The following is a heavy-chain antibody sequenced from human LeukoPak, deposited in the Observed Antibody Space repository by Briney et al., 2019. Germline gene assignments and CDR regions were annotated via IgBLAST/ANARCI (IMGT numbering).Heavy chain of an antibody. D-gene: IGHD4-23*01. CDR3: ARETTVVTGDY. Sequence: PGRSLRLSCAASGFTFSSYAMPWVRQAPGKGLEWVAVISYDGSNKYYADSVKGRFTISRDNSKNTLYLQMNSLRAEDTAVYYCARETTVVTGDYWGQGTLVTVSS. J-gene: IGHJ4*02. CDR1: GFTFSSYA. V-gene: IGHV3-30*01. CDR2: ISYDGSNK.